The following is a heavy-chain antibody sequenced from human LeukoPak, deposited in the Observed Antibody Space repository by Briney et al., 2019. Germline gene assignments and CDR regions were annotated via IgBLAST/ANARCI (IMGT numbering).Heavy chain of an antibody. CDR2: IIPMFGTA. Sequence: SVKVSCKASGGTFSSYVITWVRQAPGQGLEWMGGIIPMFGTADYAQKFQGRVTITADESTITANMELSSLRSEDTAVYYCARVRDPGSYLPYYYYYMDVWGKGTTVTVSS. CDR3: ARVRDPGSYLPYYYYYMDV. V-gene: IGHV1-69*13. J-gene: IGHJ6*03. CDR1: GGTFSSYV. D-gene: IGHD3-10*01.